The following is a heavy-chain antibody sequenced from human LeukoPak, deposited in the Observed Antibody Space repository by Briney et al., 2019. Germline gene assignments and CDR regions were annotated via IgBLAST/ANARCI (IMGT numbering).Heavy chain of an antibody. D-gene: IGHD4-11*01. CDR2: IIPIFGTA. CDR1: GGTFSSYA. Sequence: SVKVSCKASGGTFSSYAISWVRQAPGQGLEWMGGIIPIFGTANYAQKFQGRVTITTDESTSTAYMELSSLRSEDTAVYYCARGTTSTSTLDAYYYCYYMDAWGKGTTVTVSS. V-gene: IGHV1-69*05. CDR3: ARGTTSTSTLDAYYYCYYMDA. J-gene: IGHJ6*03.